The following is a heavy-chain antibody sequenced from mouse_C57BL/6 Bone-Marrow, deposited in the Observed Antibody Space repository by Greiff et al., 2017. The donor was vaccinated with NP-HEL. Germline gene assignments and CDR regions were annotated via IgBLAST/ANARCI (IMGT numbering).Heavy chain of an antibody. CDR3: ARDHYYAMDY. J-gene: IGHJ4*01. V-gene: IGHV3-6*01. CDR2: ISYDGSN. CDR1: GYSITSGYY. Sequence: EVKLMESGPGLVKPSQSLSLTCSVTGYSITSGYYWNWIRQFPGNKLEWMGYISYDGSNNYNPSLKNRISITRDTSKNQFFLKLNSVTTEDTATYYGARDHYYAMDYWGQGTSVTVSS.